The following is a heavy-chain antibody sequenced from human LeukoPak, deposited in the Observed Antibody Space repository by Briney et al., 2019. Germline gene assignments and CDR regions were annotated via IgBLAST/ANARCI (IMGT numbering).Heavy chain of an antibody. J-gene: IGHJ5*02. CDR1: GYTFTSYD. CDR2: MNPNSGNT. CDR3: ARGPSRDYGSGSSWFDP. D-gene: IGHD3-10*01. V-gene: IGHV1-8*01. Sequence: ASVKVSCKASGYTFTSYDINWVRQVTGQGPEWMGWMNPNSGNTGYAQKFQGRVTMTRNTSISTAYMELSSLRSEDTAVYYCARGPSRDYGSGSSWFDPWGQGTLVTVSS.